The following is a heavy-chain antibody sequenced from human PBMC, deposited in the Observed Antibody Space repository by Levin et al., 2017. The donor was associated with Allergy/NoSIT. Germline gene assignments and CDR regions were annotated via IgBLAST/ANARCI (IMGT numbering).Heavy chain of an antibody. CDR1: GGTFSSYA. V-gene: IGHV1-69*13. Sequence: SVKVSCKASGGTFSSYAISWVRQAPGQGLEWMGGIIPIFGTANYAQKFQGRVTITADESTSTAYMELSSLRSEDTAVYYCASRYCTGGVCLAVGYYYMDVWGKGTTVTVSS. CDR2: IIPIFGTA. J-gene: IGHJ6*03. D-gene: IGHD2-8*02. CDR3: ASRYCTGGVCLAVGYYYMDV.